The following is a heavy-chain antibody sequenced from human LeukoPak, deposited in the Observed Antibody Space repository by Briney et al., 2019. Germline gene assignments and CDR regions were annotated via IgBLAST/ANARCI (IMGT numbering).Heavy chain of an antibody. J-gene: IGHJ4*02. CDR1: GFTFNKYG. CDR2: ISGSGDST. CDR3: THHYYDSSSYYWYFDY. D-gene: IGHD3-22*01. V-gene: IGHV3-23*01. Sequence: GGSLRLSCAASGFTFNKYGMSWVRQAPGKGLEWVSSISGSGDSTYYADSVKGRFTISRDNSKNTLYLQMNSLRAEDTAVYYCTHHYYDSSSYYWYFDYWGQGTLVTVSS.